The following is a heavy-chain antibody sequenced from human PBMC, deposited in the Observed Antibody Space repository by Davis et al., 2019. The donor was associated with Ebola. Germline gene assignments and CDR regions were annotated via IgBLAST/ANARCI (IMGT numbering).Heavy chain of an antibody. Sequence: GESLKISCAASGFTFSGSAMNWVRQAPGKGLEWVANIKQDGSEKYYVDSVKGRFTISRDNAKNSLYLQMNSLRAEDTAVYYCAREADWGQLDYWGQGTLVTVSS. V-gene: IGHV3-7*01. CDR2: IKQDGSEK. CDR3: AREADWGQLDY. D-gene: IGHD3-16*01. J-gene: IGHJ4*02. CDR1: GFTFSGSA.